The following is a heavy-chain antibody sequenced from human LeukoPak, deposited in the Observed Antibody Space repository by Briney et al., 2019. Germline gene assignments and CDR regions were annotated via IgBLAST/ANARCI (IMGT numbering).Heavy chain of an antibody. CDR1: GGSISSYY. CDR2: IYYSGST. Sequence: PSETLSLTCTVSGGSISSYYWSWIRQPPGKGLEWIGYIYYSGSTNYNPSLKSRVTISVDTSKNQFSLKLSSVTAADTAVYYCARLRGSSSPFDYWGQGTLVTVSS. V-gene: IGHV4-59*01. D-gene: IGHD6-6*01. CDR3: ARLRGSSSPFDY. J-gene: IGHJ4*02.